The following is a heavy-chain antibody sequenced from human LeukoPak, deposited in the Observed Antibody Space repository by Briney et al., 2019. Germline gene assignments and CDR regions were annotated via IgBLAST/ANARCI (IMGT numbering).Heavy chain of an antibody. D-gene: IGHD3-3*01. Sequence: PGGSLRLSCAASGFTFSSYWMSWVRQAPGKGLEWVANIKQDGSEKSYVDSVKGRFTISRDNAKNSLYLQMNSLRAEDTAVYYCARGSVSIFGVVDYYFDYWGQGTLVTVSS. V-gene: IGHV3-7*01. J-gene: IGHJ4*02. CDR2: IKQDGSEK. CDR1: GFTFSSYW. CDR3: ARGSVSIFGVVDYYFDY.